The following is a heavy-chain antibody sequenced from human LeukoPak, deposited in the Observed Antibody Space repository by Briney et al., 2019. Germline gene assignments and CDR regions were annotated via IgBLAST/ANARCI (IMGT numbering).Heavy chain of an antibody. J-gene: IGHJ4*02. V-gene: IGHV3-7*04. Sequence: GGSLRLSCAASGFTFSSYWMSWVRQAPGKGLEWVANIKQDGSEKYYVDSVKGRFTISRDNAKNSLYLQMNSQRAEDTAVYYCARNAYSSSWYATPFDYWGQGTLVTVSS. D-gene: IGHD6-13*01. CDR3: ARNAYSSSWYATPFDY. CDR1: GFTFSSYW. CDR2: IKQDGSEK.